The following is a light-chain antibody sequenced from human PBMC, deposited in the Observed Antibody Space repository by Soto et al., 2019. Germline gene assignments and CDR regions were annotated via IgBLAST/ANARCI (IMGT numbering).Light chain of an antibody. Sequence: GGSNRFSGSKSGNTASLTISGLQADDEADYYCTSYTRSNIWVFGGGTKVTVL. V-gene: IGLV2-14*01. J-gene: IGLJ3*02. CDR3: TSYTRSNIWV.